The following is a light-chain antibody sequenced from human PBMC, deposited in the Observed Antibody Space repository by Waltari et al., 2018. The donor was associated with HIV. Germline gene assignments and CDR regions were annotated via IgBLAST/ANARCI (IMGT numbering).Light chain of an antibody. CDR3: QQFNSYTYS. J-gene: IGKJ2*03. Sequence: DIQLTQSPSFLSASVGDRVTITCRASQGISSYLAWYQQKPGKAPKLLIYAASTLQSGVPSRFSGSGSGTEFTRTSSSLQPEDFATYYGQQFNSYTYSFGQGTKLEIK. CDR2: AAS. V-gene: IGKV1-9*01. CDR1: QGISSY.